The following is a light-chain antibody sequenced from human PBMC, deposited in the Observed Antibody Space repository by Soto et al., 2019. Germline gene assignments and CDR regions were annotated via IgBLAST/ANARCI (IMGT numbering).Light chain of an antibody. CDR3: NSYTGSSTLVV. CDR2: EGS. J-gene: IGLJ2*01. Sequence: QSALTQPASVSRSPGQSITISCTGTSSDVGNYNLVSWYQQHPGKAPKLMIYEGSKRPSGVSNRFSGSKSGNTASLTISGLQPEDEANYYCNSYTGSSTLVVFGGGTKLTVL. V-gene: IGLV2-14*02. CDR1: SSDVGNYNL.